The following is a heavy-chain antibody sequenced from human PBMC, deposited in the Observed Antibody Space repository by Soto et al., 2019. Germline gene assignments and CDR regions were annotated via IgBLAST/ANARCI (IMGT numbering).Heavy chain of an antibody. V-gene: IGHV4-38-2*02. J-gene: IGHJ4*01. CDR1: GYLINSGYS. CDR2: TSYDGKS. Sequence: LSETLSLTCKVSGYLINSGYSWGWIRQSPGKGLEWIGSTSYDGKSYYKPSLKSRVVMSVDLANNQFSLRLRSVTAADTAVYYCARDLSSGYQTFYFDYWGQGTPVIVSS. D-gene: IGHD3-22*01. CDR3: ARDLSSGYQTFYFDY.